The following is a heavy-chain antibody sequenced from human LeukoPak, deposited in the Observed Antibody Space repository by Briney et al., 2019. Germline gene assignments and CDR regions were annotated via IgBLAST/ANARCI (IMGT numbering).Heavy chain of an antibody. J-gene: IGHJ5*02. CDR1: GGSFSGYY. CDR2: INHTGST. CDR3: ARGSRQLVRWFDP. D-gene: IGHD6-13*01. V-gene: IGHV4-34*01. Sequence: PSETLSLTCAVYGGSFSGYYWSWIHQPPGKGLEWIGEINHTGSTNYNPSLKSRVTISVDTSKNQFSLKLNSVTAADTAVYYCARGSRQLVRWFDPWGQGTLVTVSS.